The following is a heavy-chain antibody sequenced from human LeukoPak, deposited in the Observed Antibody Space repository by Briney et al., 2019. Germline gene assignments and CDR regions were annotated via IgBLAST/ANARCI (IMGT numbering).Heavy chain of an antibody. CDR2: IYYSGST. Sequence: PSETLFLTCTVSGGSISSYYWSWIRQPPGKGLEWIGYIYYSGSTNYNPSLKSRVTISVDTSKNQFSLKLSSVTAADTAVYYCARVYGLDYYGSGSYAIDYWGQGTLVTVSS. D-gene: IGHD3-10*01. V-gene: IGHV4-59*08. CDR3: ARVYGLDYYGSGSYAIDY. J-gene: IGHJ4*02. CDR1: GGSISSYY.